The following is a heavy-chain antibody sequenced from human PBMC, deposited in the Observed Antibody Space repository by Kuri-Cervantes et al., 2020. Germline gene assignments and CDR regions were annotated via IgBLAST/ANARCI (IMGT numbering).Heavy chain of an antibody. D-gene: IGHD3-22*01. Sequence: GGFLRSPCAASGFTFSSYALNWVRQAPGKGLEGVAVILFDGSNKYYADSVKGRFTISKDNSKNTLFLQRNNLRAEDTAVYYYAKAGGYYFTRADYWGQGTLVTVSS. J-gene: IGHJ4*02. CDR3: AKAGGYYFTRADY. CDR1: GFTFSSYA. CDR2: ILFDGSNK. V-gene: IGHV3-30*18.